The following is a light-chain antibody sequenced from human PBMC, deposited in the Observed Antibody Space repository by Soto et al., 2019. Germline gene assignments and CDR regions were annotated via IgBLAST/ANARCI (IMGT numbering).Light chain of an antibody. CDR2: VAS. Sequence: DIQMTQSPSSLSASVGDRVTMTCRASQDIGINLGWFLQKPGKAPKRLIYVASSLQSGVPSRFSGSGSGTEFTLTISSLQPEDFASYFCLQHNAYPWTFGQGTKVEV. V-gene: IGKV1-17*01. J-gene: IGKJ1*01. CDR1: QDIGIN. CDR3: LQHNAYPWT.